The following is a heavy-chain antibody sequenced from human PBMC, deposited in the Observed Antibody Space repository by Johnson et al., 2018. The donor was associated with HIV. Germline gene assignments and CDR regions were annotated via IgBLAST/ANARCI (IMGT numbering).Heavy chain of an antibody. CDR3: GKSPVTRVRGWAGDALDF. Sequence: QVQLVESGGGVVQPGRSLRLSCAASGFTFSSYGMHWVRQAPGKGLEWVAVIWYDGSNKYYADSVKGRFTISRDNSKNTLYLQMNSLRAEDTAGYYCGKSPVTRVRGWAGDALDFWGKGTMST. J-gene: IGHJ3*01. CDR2: IWYDGSNK. CDR1: GFTFSSYG. D-gene: IGHD3-10*01. V-gene: IGHV3-33*06.